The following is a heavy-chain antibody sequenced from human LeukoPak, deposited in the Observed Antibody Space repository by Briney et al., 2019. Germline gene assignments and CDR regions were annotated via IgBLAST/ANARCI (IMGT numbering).Heavy chain of an antibody. D-gene: IGHD4-23*01. J-gene: IGHJ4*02. CDR2: IYHSGNT. CDR3: ARASLPYGGNSD. Sequence: SETLSLTCTVSGYSISSGYYWGWIRQPPGKGLEWIGSIYHSGNTYYSPSLKSRVTISVDTSKNQFSLKLSSVTAADTAVYYCARASLPYGGNSDWGQGTLVTVSS. V-gene: IGHV4-38-2*02. CDR1: GYSISSGYY.